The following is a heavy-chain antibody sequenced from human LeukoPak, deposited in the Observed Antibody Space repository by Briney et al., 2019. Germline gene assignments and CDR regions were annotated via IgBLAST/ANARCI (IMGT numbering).Heavy chain of an antibody. V-gene: IGHV1-18*01. CDR2: ISAYNGNT. CDR3: ARGPIFGVVIPHDYYYMDV. CDR1: GYTFTSYG. Sequence: GASVKVSCTASGYTFTSYGISWVRQAPGQGLEWMGWISAYNGNTNYAQKLQGRVTMTTDTSTSTAYLELRSLRSDDTAVYYCARGPIFGVVIPHDYYYMDVWGKGTTVTVSS. J-gene: IGHJ6*03. D-gene: IGHD3-3*01.